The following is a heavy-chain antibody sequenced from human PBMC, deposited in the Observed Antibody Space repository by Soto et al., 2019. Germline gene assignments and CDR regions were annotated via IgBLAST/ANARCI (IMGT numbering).Heavy chain of an antibody. CDR3: VRDPRHHYDSSGPYYGMDV. V-gene: IGHV3-53*01. CDR2: IYSGGST. D-gene: IGHD3-22*01. Sequence: PGGSLRLSCAASGFTVSSNYMSWVRQAPGKGLEWVSVIYSGGSTYYADSVKGRFTISRDNSKNTLYLQMNSLRAEDTAVYYCVRDPRHHYDSSGPYYGMDVWGQGTTVTVSS. CDR1: GFTVSSNY. J-gene: IGHJ6*02.